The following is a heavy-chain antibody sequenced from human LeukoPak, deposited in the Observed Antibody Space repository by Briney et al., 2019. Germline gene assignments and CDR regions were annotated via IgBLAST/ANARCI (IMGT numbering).Heavy chain of an antibody. D-gene: IGHD3-9*01. CDR1: GGSISSGSYY. CDR2: IYTSGST. Sequence: SETLSLTCTVSGGSISSGSYYWSWIRQPAWKGLEWIGRIYTSGSTNYNPSLKSRVTISVDTSKNQFSLKLSSVTAADTAVYYCASSRIDILTGFNYWGQGTLVTVSS. J-gene: IGHJ4*02. V-gene: IGHV4-61*02. CDR3: ASSRIDILTGFNY.